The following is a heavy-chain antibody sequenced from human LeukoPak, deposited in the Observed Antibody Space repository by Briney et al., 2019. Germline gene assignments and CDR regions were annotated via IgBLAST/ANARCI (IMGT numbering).Heavy chain of an antibody. D-gene: IGHD3-3*01. CDR3: ARDNFDFWSGYYRANAFDI. J-gene: IGHJ3*02. Sequence: PGGSLRLSCAASGFIFSNYYLNWVRQAPGKGLEWVSCIHGSASYNYYADSVKGRFTVSRDSAKNSLYLQMNSLRAEDTAVYFCARDNFDFWSGYYRANAFDIWGQGTMVTVSS. V-gene: IGHV3-21*01. CDR2: IHGSASYN. CDR1: GFIFSNYY.